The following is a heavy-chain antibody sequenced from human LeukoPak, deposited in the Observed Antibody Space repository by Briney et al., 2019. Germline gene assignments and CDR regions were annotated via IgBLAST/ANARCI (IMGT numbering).Heavy chain of an antibody. V-gene: IGHV4-59*11. CDR3: ARAHYADY. D-gene: IGHD3-16*01. Sequence: PSETLSLACTVSGGSISSHYWRWIRQPPGKGLEWIGYIYYSGSTNYNPSLKSRVTISVDTSKNQFSLKLSSVAAADTAVYYCARAHYADYWGQGTLVTVSS. J-gene: IGHJ4*02. CDR1: GGSISSHY. CDR2: IYYSGST.